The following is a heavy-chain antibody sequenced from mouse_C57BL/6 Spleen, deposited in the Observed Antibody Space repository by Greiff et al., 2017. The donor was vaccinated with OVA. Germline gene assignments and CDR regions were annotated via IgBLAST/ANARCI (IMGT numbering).Heavy chain of an antibody. CDR3: ARAFTGSFAY. D-gene: IGHD1-1*01. CDR2: ISSGSSTI. V-gene: IGHV5-17*01. CDR1: GFTFSDYG. Sequence: EVQLQESGGGLVKPGGSLKLSCAASGFTFSDYGMHWVRQAPEKGLEWVAYISSGSSTIYYADTVKGRFTISGDNAKNTLFLQMTSLRSVDTAMYDCARAFTGSFAYWGQGTLVTVSA. J-gene: IGHJ3*01.